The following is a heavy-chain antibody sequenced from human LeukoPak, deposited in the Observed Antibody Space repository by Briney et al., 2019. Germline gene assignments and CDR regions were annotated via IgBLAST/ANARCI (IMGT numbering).Heavy chain of an antibody. CDR3: ARAGYSYGHRVYFFDC. J-gene: IGHJ4*02. V-gene: IGHV4-34*01. Sequence: PSETLSLTCAVYGGSFSAYYWTWIRQPPGMGLEWMGEINHSGSTNYNPSLKSRVAISVNTSKNQFSLKLSSVTAADTAVYYCARAGYSYGHRVYFFDCWGQGTLVTVSS. CDR2: INHSGST. CDR1: GGSFSAYY. D-gene: IGHD5-18*01.